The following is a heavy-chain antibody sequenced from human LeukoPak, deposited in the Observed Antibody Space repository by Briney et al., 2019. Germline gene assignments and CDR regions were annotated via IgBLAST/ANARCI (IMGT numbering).Heavy chain of an antibody. Sequence: GGSPRLSCAASGFTFSSYSMNWVRQAPGKGLEWVSHITASGTAMFYADSVKGRFTISRDNAKNSLYLQMNSLRDEDTAVYYCASSGSYRFDYWGQGTLVTVSS. CDR3: ASSGSYRFDY. J-gene: IGHJ4*02. CDR1: GFTFSSYS. CDR2: ITASGTAM. D-gene: IGHD1-26*01. V-gene: IGHV3-48*02.